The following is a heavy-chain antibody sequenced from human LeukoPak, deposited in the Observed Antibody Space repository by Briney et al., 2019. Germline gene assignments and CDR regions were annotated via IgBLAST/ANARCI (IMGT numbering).Heavy chain of an antibody. J-gene: IGHJ4*02. CDR3: AKVSPSRFLSSSTRAHFDY. D-gene: IGHD6-13*01. Sequence: GGSLRLSCAASGFTFSSYAMSWVRQAPGKGLEWVSAISGSGGSTYYADSVKGRFTISRDNSKNTLYLQMNSLRAEDTAVYYCAKVSPSRFLSSSTRAHFDYWGQGTLVTVSS. CDR1: GFTFSSYA. CDR2: ISGSGGST. V-gene: IGHV3-23*01.